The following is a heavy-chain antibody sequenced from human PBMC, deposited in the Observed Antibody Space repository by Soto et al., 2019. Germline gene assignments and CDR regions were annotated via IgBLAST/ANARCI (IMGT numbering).Heavy chain of an antibody. CDR2: IIPTFGTP. D-gene: IGHD2-2*02. J-gene: IGHJ4*02. Sequence: QVQLVQSGTVVQRRGSSVKVSCQASGGTFSSHGMAWVRQAPGQGLEWMGGIIPTFGTPTYAPKFQGRVTITADKSTNTAYMELSILGAEDTGVYYCASGRSALYFDYWGQGTLITVS. CDR1: GGTFSSHG. V-gene: IGHV1-69*06. CDR3: ASGRSALYFDY.